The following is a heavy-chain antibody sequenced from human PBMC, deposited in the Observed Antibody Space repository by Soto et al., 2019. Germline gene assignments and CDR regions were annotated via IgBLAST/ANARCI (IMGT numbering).Heavy chain of an antibody. V-gene: IGHV1-18*01. D-gene: IGHD3-22*01. Sequence: ASVKVSCKASGYTFTSSGMSWVRQAPGQGLELIGWISAHTGSSEYAQRFQGRVTMTTDRSTSTAYMELRSLRSDDTAVYYCARAFFYQGSDSRGYSFDAFDFWGPGTLVTVSS. CDR1: GYTFTSSG. CDR2: ISAHTGSS. CDR3: ARAFFYQGSDSRGYSFDAFDF. J-gene: IGHJ3*01.